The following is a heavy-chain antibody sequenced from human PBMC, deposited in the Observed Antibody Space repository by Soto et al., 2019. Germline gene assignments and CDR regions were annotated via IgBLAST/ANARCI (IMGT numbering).Heavy chain of an antibody. Sequence: QVQLVQSGAEEKKPGASVKVSCKASGYTFTSYAMHWVRQAPGQRLEWMGWINAGNGNTKYSQKFQGRVTITRDTSARTCYMELSNLRSEDTAVYYCARSIVVVTALDYWGQGTLVTVSS. CDR3: ARSIVVVTALDY. V-gene: IGHV1-3*05. CDR2: INAGNGNT. CDR1: GYTFTSYA. J-gene: IGHJ4*02. D-gene: IGHD2-21*02.